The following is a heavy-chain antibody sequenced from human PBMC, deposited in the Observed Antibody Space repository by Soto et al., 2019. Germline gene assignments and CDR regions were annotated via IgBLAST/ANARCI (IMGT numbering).Heavy chain of an antibody. V-gene: IGHV4-34*01. CDR2: INHSGRT. J-gene: IGHJ4*02. D-gene: IGHD4-17*01. CDR1: GVSFSGYY. CDR3: GRGPGDIDFDY. Sequence: SETLSLTCAVYGVSFSGYYWSWIRQPPGKGLEWIGEINHSGRTNSNTSLKIRITISIDTSKNHSSLKLSSVTAAAAAVYYCGRGPGDIDFDYWGQGTLVTVSS.